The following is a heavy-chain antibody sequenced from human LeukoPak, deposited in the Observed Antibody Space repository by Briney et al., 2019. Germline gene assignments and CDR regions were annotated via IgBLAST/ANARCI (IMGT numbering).Heavy chain of an antibody. CDR1: GFAFNTHW. J-gene: IGHJ4*02. V-gene: IGHV3-30*03. CDR3: ATVGGGGYSYGYNPN. CDR2: ISHDGRNK. D-gene: IGHD5-18*01. Sequence: PGGSLRLSCVASGFAFNTHWMHWVRQPPGRGLEWVTVISHDGRNKFYADSVKGRFTISRDNSQNMVYLQMNRLRVEDSAVYYCATVGGGGYSYGYNPNWGQGTLVIVSS.